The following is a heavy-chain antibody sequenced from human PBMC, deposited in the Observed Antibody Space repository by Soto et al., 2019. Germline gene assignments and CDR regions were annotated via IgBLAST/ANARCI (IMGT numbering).Heavy chain of an antibody. J-gene: IGHJ6*02. Sequence: GGSLRLSCAASGFTFSSYAMHWVRQAPGKGLEWVAVISYDGSNKYYADSVKGRFTISRDNSKNTLYLQMNSLRAEDTAVYYCARSHQNYPLLDGMDVWGQGTTVTVSS. D-gene: IGHD2-2*01. CDR3: ARSHQNYPLLDGMDV. V-gene: IGHV3-30-3*01. CDR2: ISYDGSNK. CDR1: GFTFSSYA.